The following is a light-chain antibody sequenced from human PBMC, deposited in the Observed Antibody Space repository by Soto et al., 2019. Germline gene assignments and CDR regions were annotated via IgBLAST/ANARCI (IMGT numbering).Light chain of an antibody. CDR1: QSGSSSY. J-gene: IGKJ5*01. Sequence: VLPQSSGALSLSPGEGGARCYSSSQSGSSSYLAWYQQKPGQAPRLLIYGASSRATGIPARFSGSGSGTDFTLTISRLEPEDFAVYYCQQYSSSPNTFGQGTRLEI. V-gene: IGKV3-20*01. CDR3: QQYSSSPNT. CDR2: GAS.